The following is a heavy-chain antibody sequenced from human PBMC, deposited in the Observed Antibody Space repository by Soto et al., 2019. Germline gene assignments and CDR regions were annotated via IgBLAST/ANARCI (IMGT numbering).Heavy chain of an antibody. Sequence: GGSLRLSCAASGFTFSNFVLRWVRQAPGKGLEWVSTITETGGDTFYTDSVKGRFTISRDNSKNTLYLQMSSLRAEDTALYYCTKASADRHHMDVWGQGTTVTVSS. CDR2: ITETGGDT. V-gene: IGHV3-23*01. CDR1: GFTFSNFV. CDR3: TKASADRHHMDV. J-gene: IGHJ6*02.